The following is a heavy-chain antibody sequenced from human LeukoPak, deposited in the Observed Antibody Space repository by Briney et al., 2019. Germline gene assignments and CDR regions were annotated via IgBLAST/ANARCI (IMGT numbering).Heavy chain of an antibody. D-gene: IGHD2-2*01. V-gene: IGHV3-48*01. J-gene: IGHJ4*02. CDR3: GGVPGLGSPGDY. CDR2: ISSSSSTI. CDR1: GFTFSSYS. Sequence: GGSLRLSCAASGFTFSSYSVNWVRQAPGKGLEWVSYISSSSSTIYYADSVKGRFTISRDNAKNSLYLQMNSLRAEDTAVYYCGGVPGLGSPGDYWGRGPRVTVPS.